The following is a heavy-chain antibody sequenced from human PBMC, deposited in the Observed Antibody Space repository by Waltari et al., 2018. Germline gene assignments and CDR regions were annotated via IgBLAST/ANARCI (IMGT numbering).Heavy chain of an antibody. V-gene: IGHV4-59*11. J-gene: IGHJ4*02. CDR1: GGSISSHY. CDR2: IYYSGST. D-gene: IGHD3-3*01. CDR3: ARDRNDFWSGYYDY. Sequence: QVQLQESGPGLVKPSETLSLTCTVSGGSISSHYWSWIRQPPGKGLEWIGYIYYSGSTNYNPSLKSRVTISVDTSKNQCSLKLSSVTAADTAVYYCARDRNDFWSGYYDYWGQGTLVTVSS.